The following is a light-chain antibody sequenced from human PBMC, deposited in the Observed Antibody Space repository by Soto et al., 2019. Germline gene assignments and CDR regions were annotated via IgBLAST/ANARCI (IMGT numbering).Light chain of an antibody. Sequence: QSVLTQSPSASASLGASVKLTCTLSSGHTNYAIAWHQQQPEKGPRYLMKLYSDGSHTKGDGIPDRFSGSSSGAERYLTISSLQSEDEADYYCQTWGSGIVVFGGGTQLTVL. J-gene: IGLJ3*02. CDR1: SGHTNYA. CDR2: LYSDGSH. CDR3: QTWGSGIVV. V-gene: IGLV4-69*01.